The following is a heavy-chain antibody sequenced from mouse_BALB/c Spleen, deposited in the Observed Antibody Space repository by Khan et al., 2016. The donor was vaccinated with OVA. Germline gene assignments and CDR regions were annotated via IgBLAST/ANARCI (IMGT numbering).Heavy chain of an antibody. CDR2: INTYTGEP. CDR3: ARPPHFSYVMVY. V-gene: IGHV9-3-1*01. J-gene: IGHJ4*01. CDR1: GNTFTNYG. Sequence: QIQLVQSGPELKKPGETVKISCKASGNTFTNYGMNWVKQAPGKGLKWMGWINTYTGEPTYADDFRGRFAFSLDTSASTAYLQINNLKNEDTATYFCARPPHFSYVMVYWGQGTSVTVSS.